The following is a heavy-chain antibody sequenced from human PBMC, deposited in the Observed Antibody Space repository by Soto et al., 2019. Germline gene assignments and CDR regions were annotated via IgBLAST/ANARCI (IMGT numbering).Heavy chain of an antibody. D-gene: IGHD1-26*01. V-gene: IGHV3-72*01. J-gene: IGHJ4*02. CDR2: TRNKGNSYTT. Sequence: EVQLVESGGGLVQPGGSLRLSCVVSGFSFSDHYMNWVRQAPGKGLEWVGRTRNKGNSYTTEYAASVKDRFTISRDDSKNSLYLQMNSLKTEEPAVDYCAREGAGPCPDFEYWGQGTLVTGS. CDR3: AREGAGPCPDFEY. CDR1: GFSFSDHY.